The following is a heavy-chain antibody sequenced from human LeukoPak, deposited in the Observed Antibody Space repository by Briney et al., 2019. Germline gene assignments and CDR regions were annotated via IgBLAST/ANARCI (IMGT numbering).Heavy chain of an antibody. J-gene: IGHJ5*02. CDR3: VRDGEGVAISVNYWFDP. V-gene: IGHV1-8*01. CDR1: GYTFTSYD. Sequence: ASVKVSCKASGYTFTSYDINWVRQASGQGLEWMGWMNPNNGNTGYAQKFQGRVTMTRDTSISTAYMELRGLRSEDTAVYYCVRDGEGVAISVNYWFDPWGQGTLVTVSS. D-gene: IGHD3-10*01. CDR2: MNPNNGNT.